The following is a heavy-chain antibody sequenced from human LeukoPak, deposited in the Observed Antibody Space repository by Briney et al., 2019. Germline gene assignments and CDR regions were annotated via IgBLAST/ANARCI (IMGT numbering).Heavy chain of an antibody. Sequence: GASVKVSCKASGYAFTSYYMHWVRQAPGQGLEWMGIINPSGGSTSYAQKFQGRVTMTRDMSTSTVYMELSSLRSEDTAVYYCARPRRDGFLFDYWGQGTLVTVSS. CDR1: GYAFTSYY. D-gene: IGHD5-24*01. J-gene: IGHJ4*02. V-gene: IGHV1-46*01. CDR2: INPSGGST. CDR3: ARPRRDGFLFDY.